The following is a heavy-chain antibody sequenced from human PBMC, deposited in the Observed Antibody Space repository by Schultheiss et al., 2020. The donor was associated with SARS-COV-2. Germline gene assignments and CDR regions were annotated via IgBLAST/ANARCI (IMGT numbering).Heavy chain of an antibody. V-gene: IGHV1-69*06. D-gene: IGHD3-3*01. CDR3: ARDRYDFWSGYVSYWYFDL. Sequence: SVKVSCKASGYTFTSYGISWVRQAPGQGLEWMGGIIPIFGTANYAQKFQGRVTMTEDTSTDTAYMELSSLRSEDTAVYYCARDRYDFWSGYVSYWYFDLWGRGTLVTVSS. CDR2: IIPIFGTA. J-gene: IGHJ2*01. CDR1: GYTFTSYG.